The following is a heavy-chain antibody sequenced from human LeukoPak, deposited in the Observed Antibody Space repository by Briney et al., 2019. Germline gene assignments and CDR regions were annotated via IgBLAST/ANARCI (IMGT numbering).Heavy chain of an antibody. Sequence: ASVKVSCKASGYTFTSYDINWVRQATGQGLEWMGWMNPNSGNTGYAQKFQGSVTITRNTSISTAYMELSSLRSEDTAVYYCARAAVSSYLYYYYYYMDVWGKGTSVTVSS. V-gene: IGHV1-8*03. D-gene: IGHD1-26*01. CDR1: GYTFTSYD. J-gene: IGHJ6*03. CDR3: ARAAVSSYLYYYYYYMDV. CDR2: MNPNSGNT.